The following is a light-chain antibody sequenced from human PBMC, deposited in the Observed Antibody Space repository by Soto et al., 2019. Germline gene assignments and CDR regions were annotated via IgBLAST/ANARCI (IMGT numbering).Light chain of an antibody. Sequence: EIVMTQSPATLSVSPGDRATLSCMASQSVSSNLAWYQQKPGQAPRLLIHGASTRATGIPARFSGSGSGTEFTLIISSLQSEDFAVYVWLTFGQGTKVEIK. J-gene: IGKJ1*01. CDR2: GAS. CDR3: LT. V-gene: IGKV3-15*01. CDR1: QSVSSN.